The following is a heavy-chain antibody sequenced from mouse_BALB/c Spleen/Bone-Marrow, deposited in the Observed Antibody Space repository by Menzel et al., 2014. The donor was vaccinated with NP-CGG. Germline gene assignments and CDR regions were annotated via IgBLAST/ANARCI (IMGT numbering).Heavy chain of an antibody. D-gene: IGHD1-2*01. CDR3: ASTAGTQYDYFAY. J-gene: IGHJ2*01. CDR2: ISSYSGNT. V-gene: IGHV1-67*01. Sequence: QVQLQQPGPELVRPGVSVKISCKGFGYTFTGYAIHWAEQSHAKTLEWIGVISSYSGNTNYNQKFKGRATMTVDKSSSTAYMELARLTSEDSAIYYCASTAGTQYDYFAYWGQGTTLTVSS. CDR1: GYTFTGYA.